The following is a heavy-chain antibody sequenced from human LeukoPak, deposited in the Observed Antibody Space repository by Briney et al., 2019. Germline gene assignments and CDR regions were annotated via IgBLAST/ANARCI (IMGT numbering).Heavy chain of an antibody. CDR3: AKSMTGNLVSDFDY. D-gene: IGHD3-9*01. CDR1: GFTFGSYA. CDR2: ISGSGGAT. Sequence: GGSLRLSCAASGFTFGSYAMSWVRQAPGKGLEWVSEISGSGGATYYADSVKGRFTISRDNSEDTLYLQMNSLRVEDTAVYYCAKSMTGNLVSDFDYWGQGNLVSVSS. V-gene: IGHV3-23*01. J-gene: IGHJ4*02.